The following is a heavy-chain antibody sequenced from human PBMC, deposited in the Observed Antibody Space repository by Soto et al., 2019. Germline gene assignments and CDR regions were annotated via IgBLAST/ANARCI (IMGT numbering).Heavy chain of an antibody. V-gene: IGHV4-39*01. J-gene: IGHJ4*02. D-gene: IGHD3-10*01. CDR2: IYYSGST. CDR3: ASSSLLCFHALDY. Sequence: SETLSLTCTVSGGSISSSSYYWGWIRQPPGKGLEWIGSIYYSGSTYYNPSLKSRVTISVDTSKNQFSLKLSSVTAADTAVYYCASSSLLCFHALDYWGQGTLVTVSS. CDR1: GGSISSSSYY.